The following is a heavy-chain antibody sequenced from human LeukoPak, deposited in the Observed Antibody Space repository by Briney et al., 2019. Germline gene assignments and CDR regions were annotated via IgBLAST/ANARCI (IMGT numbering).Heavy chain of an antibody. CDR1: GFTFSSYE. V-gene: IGHV3-48*03. CDR2: ISISGDTK. Sequence: RAGGSLRLSCAASGFTFSSYEMNWVRQAPGKGLEWVSYISISGDTKNYADSVKGRFTISRDNAKNSLYLQMNSLRAEDTAVYYCASDIVLKDYWGQGTLVTVSS. D-gene: IGHD1-26*01. CDR3: ASDIVLKDY. J-gene: IGHJ4*02.